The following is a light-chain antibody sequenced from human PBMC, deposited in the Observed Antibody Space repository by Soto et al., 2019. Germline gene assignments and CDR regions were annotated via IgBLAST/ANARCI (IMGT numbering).Light chain of an antibody. CDR3: CSYAGSYTV. V-gene: IGLV2-11*01. J-gene: IGLJ2*01. CDR2: EVS. CDR1: SSDVGGYNY. Sequence: QSALTQPASVSGSPGQSITISCTGTSSDVGGYNYVSWYQQHPGKAPKLMIYEVSNRPSGVPDRFSGSKSGNTASLTISGLQAEDEADYYCCSYAGSYTVFGGGTKLTVL.